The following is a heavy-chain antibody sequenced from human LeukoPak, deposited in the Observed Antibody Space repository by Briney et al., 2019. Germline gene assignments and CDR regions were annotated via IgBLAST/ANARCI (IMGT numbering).Heavy chain of an antibody. CDR3: ARDGFYYTSGSYCAY. CDR1: GFTFNGYA. V-gene: IGHV3-30-3*01. D-gene: IGHD3-10*01. J-gene: IGHJ4*02. CDR2: ISYDGSSK. Sequence: GTSLRLSCAASGFTFNGYAMHWVRQAPGKGLEWVAVISYDGSSKYHADSVKGRFTISRDSSRNTLYLQMNSLRPEDTAVYYCARDGFYYTSGSYCAYWGQGTLVTVSS.